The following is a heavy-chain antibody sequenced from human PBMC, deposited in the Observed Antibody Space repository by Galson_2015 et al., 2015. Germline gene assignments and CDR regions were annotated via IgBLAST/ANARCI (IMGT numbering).Heavy chain of an antibody. CDR3: ARDYDSSGYDYFDY. CDR1: GFTVSSNY. V-gene: IGHV3-53*01. D-gene: IGHD3-22*01. J-gene: IGHJ4*02. Sequence: SLRLSCAASGFTVSSNYMSWVRQAPGKGLEWVSVIYSGGSTYYADSVKGRFTISRDNSKNTLYLQMNSLRAEDTAVYYCARDYDSSGYDYFDYWGQGTLVTVSS. CDR2: IYSGGST.